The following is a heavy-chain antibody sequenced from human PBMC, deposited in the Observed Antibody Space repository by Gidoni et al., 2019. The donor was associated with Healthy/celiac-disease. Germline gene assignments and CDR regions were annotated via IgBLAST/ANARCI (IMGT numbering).Heavy chain of an antibody. CDR3: ARGASGWYKEYFDY. CDR1: GFTFSSYG. Sequence: QVQLVESGGGVVQPGRSRRLSCAAPGFTFSSYGMHWVRPAPGKGLEWVAVIWYDGSNKYYADSVKGRFTISRDNSKNTLYLQMNSLRAEDTAVYYCARGASGWYKEYFDYWGQGTLVTVSS. V-gene: IGHV3-33*01. J-gene: IGHJ4*02. CDR2: IWYDGSNK. D-gene: IGHD6-19*01.